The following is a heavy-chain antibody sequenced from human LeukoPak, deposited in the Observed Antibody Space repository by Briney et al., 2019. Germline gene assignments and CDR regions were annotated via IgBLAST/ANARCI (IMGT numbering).Heavy chain of an antibody. CDR3: ARSSQFIAVADTGFDY. J-gene: IGHJ4*02. CDR2: IIPIFGTA. D-gene: IGHD6-19*01. V-gene: IGHV1-69*13. Sequence: SVKVSCKASGGTFSSYAISWVRQAPGQGLEWMGGIIPIFGTANYAQKFQGRVTITADESTSTAYMELSSLRSEDTAVYYCARSSQFIAVADTGFDYWGQGTLVTVSS. CDR1: GGTFSSYA.